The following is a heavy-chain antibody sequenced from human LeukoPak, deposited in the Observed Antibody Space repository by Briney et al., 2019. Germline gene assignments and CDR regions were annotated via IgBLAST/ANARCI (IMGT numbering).Heavy chain of an antibody. V-gene: IGHV4-34*01. J-gene: IGHJ4*02. CDR1: GFTVGSNY. CDR3: ARGQFWSGYSI. D-gene: IGHD3-3*02. Sequence: GSLRLSCAASGFTVGSNYMTWIRQPPGKGLEWIGEINHRRSTNYNPSLKSRVTMSVDTSKNQFSLNLSSVTAADTAVYYCARGQFWSGYSIWGQGTLVTVSS. CDR2: INHRRST.